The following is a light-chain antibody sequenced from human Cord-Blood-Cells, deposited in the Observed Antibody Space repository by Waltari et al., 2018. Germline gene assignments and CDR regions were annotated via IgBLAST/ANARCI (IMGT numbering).Light chain of an antibody. CDR2: GAS. CDR3: QQYGSSPT. Sequence: EIVLTQSPGTLSLSPGGRATLSCRASQSVGSSYLAWYQQKPGQAPRLLIYGASSRATGIPDRFSGSGSGTDFTLTISRLEPEDFAVYYCQQYGSSPTFGQGTKVEIK. J-gene: IGKJ1*01. CDR1: QSVGSSY. V-gene: IGKV3-20*01.